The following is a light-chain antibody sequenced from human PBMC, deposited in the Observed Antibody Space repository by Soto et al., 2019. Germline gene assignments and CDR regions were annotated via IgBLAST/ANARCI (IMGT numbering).Light chain of an antibody. CDR1: QSTVNW. CDR2: DAS. V-gene: IGKV1-5*01. CDR3: QQSYSTPIT. J-gene: IGKJ5*01. Sequence: DIQMTQSPSTLSASVGDRVTITCLASQSTVNWLAWYQQKPGKAPKLLIYDASTLESGVPSRFSGSGSGTEFTLTISSLQPEDFATYYCQQSYSTPITFGQGTRLEIK.